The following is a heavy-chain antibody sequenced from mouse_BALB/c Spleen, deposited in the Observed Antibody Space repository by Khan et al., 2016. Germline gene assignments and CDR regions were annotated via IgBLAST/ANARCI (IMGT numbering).Heavy chain of an antibody. Sequence: EVKLEESGGGLVQPGGSMKLSCVASGFTFSNYWMNWVRQSPEKGLEWVAEIRWKSHNYATHYAESGKGRFTITRDDPKRSVYLQMNNLSAEDTGIYFCTTGFAYWGQGTLVTVSA. V-gene: IGHV6-6*02. CDR1: GFTFSNYW. CDR2: IRWKSHNYAT. J-gene: IGHJ3*01. CDR3: TTGFAY.